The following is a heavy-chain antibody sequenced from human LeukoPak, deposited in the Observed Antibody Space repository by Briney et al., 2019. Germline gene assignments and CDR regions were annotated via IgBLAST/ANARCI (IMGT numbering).Heavy chain of an antibody. Sequence: GGSLRLSCAASGFTFSGFAMSWVRRTSGKGLEWVSGISGSGDNSLYADSVKGRFTISRDNSKNTLCLEMNSLRAEDTAIYYCAKMKGHPLPKYYMDVWGQGTTVTVSS. CDR1: GFTFSGFA. J-gene: IGHJ6*01. CDR2: ISGSGDNS. V-gene: IGHV3-23*01. D-gene: IGHD1-26*01. CDR3: AKMKGHPLPKYYMDV.